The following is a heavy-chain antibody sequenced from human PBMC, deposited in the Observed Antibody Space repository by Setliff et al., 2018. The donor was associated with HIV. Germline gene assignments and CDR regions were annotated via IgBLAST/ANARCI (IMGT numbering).Heavy chain of an antibody. CDR2: IYYSGIT. CDR3: GRGEDYGSGTVYMDV. CDR1: GGSISISSYY. J-gene: IGHJ6*03. Sequence: SETLSLTCTVSGGSISISSYYWGWIRQPPGRGLEWIGSIYYSGITYYNPSLKSRLTMSVDPSKNQFSLKLNSVTAADSAVYYCGRGEDYGSGTVYMDVWGKGTTVTVS. D-gene: IGHD3-10*01. V-gene: IGHV4-39*07.